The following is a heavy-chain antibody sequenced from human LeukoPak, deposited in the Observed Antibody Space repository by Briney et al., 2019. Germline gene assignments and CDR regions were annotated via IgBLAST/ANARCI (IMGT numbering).Heavy chain of an antibody. V-gene: IGHV3-23*01. CDR2: ISGSGGST. Sequence: QSGGSLRLSCAASGFTFSSYAMSWVRQAPGKGLEWVSAISGSGGSTYYADSVKGRFTISRDNSKNTLYLQMNSLRAEDTAVYYCARDGPAAYGNYYYYYGMDVWGQGTTVTVSS. CDR1: GFTFSSYA. D-gene: IGHD6-13*01. CDR3: ARDGPAAYGNYYYYYGMDV. J-gene: IGHJ6*02.